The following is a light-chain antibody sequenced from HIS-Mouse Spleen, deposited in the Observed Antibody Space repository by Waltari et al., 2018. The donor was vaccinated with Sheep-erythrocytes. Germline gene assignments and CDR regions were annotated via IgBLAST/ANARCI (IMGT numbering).Light chain of an antibody. V-gene: IGKV3-11*01. CDR2: DAS. J-gene: IGKJ4*01. Sequence: EIVLTQSPATLSLSPGERATLSCRASQSVSSYLACYQQKPGQAPRLLIYDASNRATGIPARFSGSGSGTDFTLTISSLEPEDCAVYYCQQRSNWPPAFGGGTKVEIK. CDR1: QSVSSY. CDR3: QQRSNWPPA.